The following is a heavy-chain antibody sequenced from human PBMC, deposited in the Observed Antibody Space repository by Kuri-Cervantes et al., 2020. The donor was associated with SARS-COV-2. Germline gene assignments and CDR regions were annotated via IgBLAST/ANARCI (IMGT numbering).Heavy chain of an antibody. CDR3: ARDSANRYYYDSSGYYPPLDY. CDR2: INHSGST. Sequence: GSLRLSCGVYGGPFSGYYWSWIRQPPGKGLEWIGEINHSGSTYYNPSLKSRVTISVDTSKNQFSLKLSSVTAADTAVYYCARDSANRYYYDSSGYYPPLDYWGQGTLVTVSS. J-gene: IGHJ4*02. V-gene: IGHV4-34*01. D-gene: IGHD3-22*01. CDR1: GGPFSGYY.